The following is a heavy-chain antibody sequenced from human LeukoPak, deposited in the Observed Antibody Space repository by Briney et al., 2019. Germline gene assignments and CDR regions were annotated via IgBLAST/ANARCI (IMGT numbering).Heavy chain of an antibody. J-gene: IGHJ4*02. Sequence: GGSLRLSCAASGFTFSSYLMSWVRQAPGKGLEWVANIRHDGSEKYYVDSVKGRFTISRDNAKNSLYLQMNSLRAEDTAVYYCARGVRGVIIDYWGQGTLVTVSS. CDR3: ARGVRGVIIDY. CDR2: IRHDGSEK. D-gene: IGHD3-10*02. CDR1: GFTFSSYL. V-gene: IGHV3-7*01.